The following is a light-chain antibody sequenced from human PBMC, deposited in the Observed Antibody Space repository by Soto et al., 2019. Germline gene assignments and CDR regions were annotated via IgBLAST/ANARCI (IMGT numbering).Light chain of an antibody. CDR1: SSDVGAYNL. Sequence: QSVLTQPASVSGSPGQSVTVSCTGTSSDVGAYNLVSWYQQLPGKAPRLIIYEGTKRPSGISHRFSGSKSDNTASLTISGLRAEDEAHYHCCSYAGSRTFVFGGGTKVTVL. V-gene: IGLV2-23*01. CDR2: EGT. CDR3: CSYAGSRTFV. J-gene: IGLJ2*01.